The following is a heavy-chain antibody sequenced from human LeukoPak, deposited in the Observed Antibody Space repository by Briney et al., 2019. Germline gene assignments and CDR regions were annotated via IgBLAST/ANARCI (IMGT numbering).Heavy chain of an antibody. CDR2: ISGSGGST. J-gene: IGHJ4*02. V-gene: IGHV3-23*01. CDR3: AILPGYSSGWYEVNY. D-gene: IGHD6-13*01. CDR1: GFTFSSYA. Sequence: GGSLRLSCAASGFTFSSYAMSWVRQAPGKGLEGVSGISGSGGSTYYADSVKGRFTISRDNSRNTLELQMNSPRAEDTAVYYCAILPGYSSGWYEVNYWGQGTLVTVSS.